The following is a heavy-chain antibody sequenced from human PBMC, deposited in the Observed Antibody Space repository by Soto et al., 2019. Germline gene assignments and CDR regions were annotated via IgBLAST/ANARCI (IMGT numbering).Heavy chain of an antibody. CDR2: IYYNGGNT. V-gene: IGHV4-59*01. Sequence: SETLSLTCTVAGGSLSTYYWSWARQPPGKGLEWIGYIYYNGGNTKYNPSLKSRVTISVDTSKNQFSLKLSSVTAADTAVYYCARIWNDGLGDVWGQGTTVTVS. J-gene: IGHJ6*02. CDR3: ARIWNDGLGDV. CDR1: GGSLSTYY. D-gene: IGHD1-1*01.